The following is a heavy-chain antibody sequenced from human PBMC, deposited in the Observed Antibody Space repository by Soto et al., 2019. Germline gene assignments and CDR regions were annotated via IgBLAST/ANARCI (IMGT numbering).Heavy chain of an antibody. J-gene: IGHJ6*03. Sequence: GGSLRLSCAASGFTFSSYAMSWVRQAPGKGLEWVSAISGSGGSTYYADTVKGRFTISRDNSKNTLYLKMNSMRAEDTALFYCAKPPGAARPDYYYYYMDVWGKGTTVTVSS. CDR1: GFTFSSYA. CDR3: AKPPGAARPDYYYYYMDV. V-gene: IGHV3-23*01. CDR2: ISGSGGST. D-gene: IGHD6-6*01.